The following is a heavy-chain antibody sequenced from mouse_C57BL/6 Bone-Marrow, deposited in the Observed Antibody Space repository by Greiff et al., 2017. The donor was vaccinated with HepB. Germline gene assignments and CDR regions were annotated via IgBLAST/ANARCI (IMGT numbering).Heavy chain of an antibody. CDR2: IRNKANGYTT. Sequence: EVKLVESGGGLVQPGGSLSLSCAASGFTFTDYYMSWVRQPPGKALEWLGFIRNKANGYTTEYSASVKGRFTISRDNSQSILYLQMNALRAEDSASYYCAIPRSYDFYAMDYWGQGTSVTVSS. D-gene: IGHD1-1*01. CDR3: AIPRSYDFYAMDY. J-gene: IGHJ4*01. CDR1: GFTFTDYY. V-gene: IGHV7-3*01.